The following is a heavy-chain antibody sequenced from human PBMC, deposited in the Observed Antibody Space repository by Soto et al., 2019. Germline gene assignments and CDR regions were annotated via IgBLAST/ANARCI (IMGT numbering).Heavy chain of an antibody. CDR3: ARIIAVAGRHYYYGMDV. CDR2: INPNSGGT. V-gene: IGHV1-2*02. J-gene: IGHJ6*02. Sequence: VKVSCKASGYTFTGYYMHWVRQAPGQGLEWMGWINPNSGGTNYAQKFQGRVTITADKSTSTAYMELSSLRSEDTAVYYCARIIAVAGRHYYYGMDVWGQGTTVTVSS. D-gene: IGHD6-19*01. CDR1: GYTFTGYY.